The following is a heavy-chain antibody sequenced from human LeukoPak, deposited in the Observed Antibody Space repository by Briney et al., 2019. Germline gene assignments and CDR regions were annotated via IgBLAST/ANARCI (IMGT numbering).Heavy chain of an antibody. Sequence: GGPLRLSCAASGFSFSSNDMHWVRQATGKGLEWVSGIGTVGDTYYAGSVKGRFTISRENAKNSLYLQMNSLRAGDTAVYYCARGGGIGFDYWGQGTLVTVSS. CDR2: IGTVGDT. J-gene: IGHJ4*02. D-gene: IGHD3-16*01. V-gene: IGHV3-13*01. CDR1: GFSFSSND. CDR3: ARGGGIGFDY.